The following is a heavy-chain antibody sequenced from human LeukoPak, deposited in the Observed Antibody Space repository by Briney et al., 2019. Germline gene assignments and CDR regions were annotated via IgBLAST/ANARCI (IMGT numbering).Heavy chain of an antibody. CDR1: GFTFSTYS. CDR2: IYAGDSST. Sequence: GESLKISCKGSGFTFSTYSFAWVRQMPGKGLDWMGVIYAGDSSTRYSPSFQGQVSIPVNTSTSTAYLQWSSLKASDSAIYYCARHSCYDSWGQGTLVTVSS. D-gene: IGHD3-16*01. V-gene: IGHV5-51*01. J-gene: IGHJ4*02. CDR3: ARHSCYDS.